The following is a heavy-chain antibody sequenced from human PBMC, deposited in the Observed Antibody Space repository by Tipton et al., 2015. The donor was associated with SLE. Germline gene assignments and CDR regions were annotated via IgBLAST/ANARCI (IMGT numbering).Heavy chain of an antibody. J-gene: IGHJ4*02. CDR1: GYTFSDYY. CDR2: ISAYNGNT. Sequence: QLVQSGADVKKPGASMKVSCKTSGYTFSDYYIHWMRQAPGQGLEWMGWISAYNGNTNYAQKLQGRVTMTTDTSTSTAYMELRSLRSDDTAVYYCASGVLLWFGELWYWGQGTLVTVSS. V-gene: IGHV1-18*04. CDR3: ASGVLLWFGELWY. D-gene: IGHD3-10*01.